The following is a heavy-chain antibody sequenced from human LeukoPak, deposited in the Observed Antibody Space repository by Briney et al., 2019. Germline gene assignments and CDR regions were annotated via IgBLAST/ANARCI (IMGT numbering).Heavy chain of an antibody. J-gene: IGHJ4*02. CDR1: GFTFSSYA. CDR3: ARDLGDSSGYYYPPPVTLDY. D-gene: IGHD3-22*01. V-gene: IGHV3-30*04. CDR2: ISYDGSNK. Sequence: GRSLRLSCAASGFTFSSYAMHWVRQAPGKGLEWVAVISYDGSNKYYADSVKGRFTISRDNSKNTLYLQMNSLRAEDTAVYYCARDLGDSSGYYYPPPVTLDYWGQGTLVTVSS.